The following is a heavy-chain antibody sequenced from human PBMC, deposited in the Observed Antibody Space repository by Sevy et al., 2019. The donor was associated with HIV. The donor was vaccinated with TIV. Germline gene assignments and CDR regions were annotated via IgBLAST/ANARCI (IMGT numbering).Heavy chain of an antibody. CDR1: GISIISHW. J-gene: IGHJ6*02. Sequence: GGSLRLSCVGAGISIISHWRNWVRQSPGKGLEWLDNINQDGSEIYYVGSVKGRFTISRDNARNSGYLQMHSLSVEDSGVYYCARAMGVWGQGTTVTVSS. CDR2: INQDGSEI. CDR3: ARAMGV. V-gene: IGHV3-7*01.